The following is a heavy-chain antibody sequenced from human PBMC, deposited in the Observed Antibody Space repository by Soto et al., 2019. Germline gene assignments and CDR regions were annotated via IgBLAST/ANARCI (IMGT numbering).Heavy chain of an antibody. CDR2: ISVYNGNK. CDR3: AREGKSRYDYSGMDV. J-gene: IGHJ6*02. D-gene: IGHD2-2*01. CDR1: GYTFSSHG. Sequence: QVQLVQSGAEVKKPGASVKVSCKASGYTFSSHGISWMRQAPGQGLEWMGWISVYNGNKNYAQKLQGRVTMTTDTSTSTAYMELRSLRSDDTAVYYCAREGKSRYDYSGMDVWGQGTTVTVSS. V-gene: IGHV1-18*01.